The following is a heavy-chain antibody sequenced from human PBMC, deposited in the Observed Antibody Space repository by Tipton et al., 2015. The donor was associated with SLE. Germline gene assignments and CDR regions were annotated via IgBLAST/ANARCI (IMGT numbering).Heavy chain of an antibody. CDR2: VSGSGDST. Sequence: SLRLSCAASGFTFSSYGMHWVRQAPGKGLEWVSAVSGSGDSTYDADSVKGRFTISRDNSHNTLYLQMDSLRADDTAVYYCAKGNRIAASGTRFFDLWGRGTLVTVSS. J-gene: IGHJ2*01. CDR3: AKGNRIAASGTRFFDL. CDR1: GFTFSSYG. D-gene: IGHD6-13*01. V-gene: IGHV3-23*01.